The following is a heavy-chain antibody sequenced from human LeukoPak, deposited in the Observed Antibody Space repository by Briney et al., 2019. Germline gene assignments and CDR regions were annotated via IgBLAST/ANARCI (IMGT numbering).Heavy chain of an antibody. CDR3: TRSVAAAGNRHFDY. J-gene: IGHJ4*02. V-gene: IGHV3-64D*06. Sequence: GGSLRLSCSASGFTFSSYAMHWVRQAPGKGLEYVSAISSNGGSTYYADSVKGRFTISRDNSKNTLYLQMSSLRAEDTAVYYCTRSVAAAGNRHFDYWGQGTLVTVSS. D-gene: IGHD6-13*01. CDR2: ISSNGGST. CDR1: GFTFSSYA.